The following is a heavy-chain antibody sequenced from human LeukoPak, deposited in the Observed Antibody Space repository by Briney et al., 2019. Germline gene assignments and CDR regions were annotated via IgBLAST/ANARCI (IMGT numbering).Heavy chain of an antibody. Sequence: GESLKISCKASGYNFTSYWIAWVRQMPGKGLEWVGIIYPGDSDTTYSPYFQGQVTISADKSISTAYLQWSSLKASDTAMFYCARLLGPYCSSTNCYEYFDSWGQGTLVTVSS. D-gene: IGHD2-2*01. CDR2: IYPGDSDT. V-gene: IGHV5-51*01. CDR3: ARLLGPYCSSTNCYEYFDS. CDR1: GYNFTSYW. J-gene: IGHJ4*02.